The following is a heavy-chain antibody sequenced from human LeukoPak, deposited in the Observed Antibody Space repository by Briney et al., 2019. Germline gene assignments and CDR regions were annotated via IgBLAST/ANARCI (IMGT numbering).Heavy chain of an antibody. CDR2: ISGSGGST. Sequence: PGGSLRLSCAASGFTFSSYAMSWVRQAPGKGLEWVSAISGSGGSTYYADSVKGRFTISRDNSKNTLYLQMNSPRAEDTAVYYCAKDRSRSGHDFGRYFDYWGQGTLVTVSS. CDR1: GFTFSSYA. V-gene: IGHV3-23*01. J-gene: IGHJ4*02. D-gene: IGHD5-12*01. CDR3: AKDRSRSGHDFGRYFDY.